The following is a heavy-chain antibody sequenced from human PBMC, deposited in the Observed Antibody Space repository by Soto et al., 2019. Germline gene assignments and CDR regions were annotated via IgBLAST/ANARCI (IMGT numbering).Heavy chain of an antibody. CDR3: ASPRMGLHLAFDI. D-gene: IGHD2-8*01. V-gene: IGHV4-59*01. CDR2: IYYSGST. J-gene: IGHJ3*02. CDR1: GGSISSYY. Sequence: QVQLQESGPGLVKPSETLSLSCTVCGGSISSYYWSWIRQPPGKGLEWFGYIYYSGSTNYNPSLKRRATTAVDTYKNQCPLKLSSVTAADTAVYYCASPRMGLHLAFDIWGQVTMLTVSS.